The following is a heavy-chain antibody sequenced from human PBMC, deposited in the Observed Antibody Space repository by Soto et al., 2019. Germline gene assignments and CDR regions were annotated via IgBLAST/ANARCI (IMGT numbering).Heavy chain of an antibody. J-gene: IGHJ4*02. V-gene: IGHV4-61*01. D-gene: IGHD3-22*01. Sequence: SDTLSLTCPFPCCSVRSVSYYWIWNRQPPGKGLEWIGYIYYSGSTNYNPSLKSRVTISEDTSKNQFSLKLSSVTAADTAVYYCARFYYCESSGYYQPWGTYFDYWGQGTLVTVPS. CDR3: ARFYYCESSGYYQPWGTYFDY. CDR2: IYYSGST. CDR1: CCSVRSVSYY.